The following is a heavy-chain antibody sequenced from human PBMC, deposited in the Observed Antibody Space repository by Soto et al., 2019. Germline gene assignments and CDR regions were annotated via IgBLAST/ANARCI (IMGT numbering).Heavy chain of an antibody. D-gene: IGHD2-2*01. V-gene: IGHV1-18*04. CDR2: ISAYNGNT. CDR3: AKDIVVPAAIYYYYGMDV. CDR1: GYTFTSYG. Sequence: GASVKVSCKASGYTFTSYGISWVRQAPGQGLEWMGWISAYNGNTNYAQKLQGRVTMTTDTSTSTAYMELRSLRSDDTAVYYCAKDIVVPAAIYYYYGMDVWGQGTTVTVSS. J-gene: IGHJ6*02.